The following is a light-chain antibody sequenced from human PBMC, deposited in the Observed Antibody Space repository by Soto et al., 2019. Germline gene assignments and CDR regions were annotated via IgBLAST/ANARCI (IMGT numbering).Light chain of an antibody. J-gene: IGKJ2*01. Sequence: DFQMTQSPSTLSASVGDRVTITCRASQSISSWLAWYQQKPGKAPKLLIYKTSSLESGVPSRFIGSGSGTKFTLTISSLKPDDFATDYCQQYNSYLYTFGQGTKLEIK. CDR1: QSISSW. V-gene: IGKV1-5*03. CDR3: QQYNSYLYT. CDR2: KTS.